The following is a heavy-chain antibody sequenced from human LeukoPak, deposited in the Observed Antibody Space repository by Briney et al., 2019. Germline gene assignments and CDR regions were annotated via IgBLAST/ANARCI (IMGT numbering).Heavy chain of an antibody. J-gene: IGHJ4*02. V-gene: IGHV3-30*02. CDR2: IRYDGSNK. D-gene: IGHD2-15*01. Sequence: GGSLRLSCAASGFTFSSYGMHWVRQAPGKGLEWVAFIRYDGSNKYYADYVKGRFTISRDNSKNTLYLQMNSLRAEDTAVYYCAKTLYCSGGSCYGNSFDYWGQGTLVTVSS. CDR3: AKTLYCSGGSCYGNSFDY. CDR1: GFTFSSYG.